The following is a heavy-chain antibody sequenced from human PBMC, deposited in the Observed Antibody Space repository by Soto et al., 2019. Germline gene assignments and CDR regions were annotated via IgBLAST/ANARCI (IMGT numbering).Heavy chain of an antibody. D-gene: IGHD3-3*02. CDR3: VKDAPQPFSD. CDR2: ISGTAHAS. CDR1: GFDFSNYG. Sequence: EVQLLESGGGLVQPGGSLRISCAASGFDFSNYGMSWVRQAPGKGLEWVSAISGTAHASYYAASVKGRFTISRDNSKNTLYLNMNSLRGEDTAVYFCVKDAPQPFSDWGQGTLVTVSS. J-gene: IGHJ4*02. V-gene: IGHV3-23*01.